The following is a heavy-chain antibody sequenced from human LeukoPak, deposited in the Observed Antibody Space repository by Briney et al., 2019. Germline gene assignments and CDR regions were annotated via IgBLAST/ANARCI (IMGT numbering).Heavy chain of an antibody. J-gene: IGHJ4*02. CDR1: GGSISSYY. V-gene: IGHV4-59*08. CDR2: IYYTGPT. CDR3: ARYGGSGWVIDN. Sequence: PSETLSLTCTVSGGSISSYYWTWIRQPPGKGLEWIGYIYYTGPTSYNPSLKSRVTISVDTSKKQFSLKLTSVTAADTAVYYCARYGGSGWVIDNWGQGTLVTVSS. D-gene: IGHD6-19*01.